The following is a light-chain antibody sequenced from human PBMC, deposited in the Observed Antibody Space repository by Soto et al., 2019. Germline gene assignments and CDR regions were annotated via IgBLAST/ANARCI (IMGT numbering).Light chain of an antibody. Sequence: DIPMTQSPSTLSASVGDKVTITCRASQSLSGWLAWHQQKPGKGPKVLISKASSLESGVPSRFSGSGSGTEFTLTISSLQPDDFATDYCQQYSAYPWTFGQGTKVEMK. CDR1: QSLSGW. J-gene: IGKJ1*01. CDR2: KAS. V-gene: IGKV1-5*03. CDR3: QQYSAYPWT.